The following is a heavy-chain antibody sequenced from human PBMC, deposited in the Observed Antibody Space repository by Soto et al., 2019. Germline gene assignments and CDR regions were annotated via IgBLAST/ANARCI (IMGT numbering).Heavy chain of an antibody. CDR3: TIHFDGDVRIDD. V-gene: IGHV3-73*01. D-gene: IGHD4-17*01. Sequence: EVQLVESGGGLVQPGGSLKLSCAASGFTFSDSTLHWIRQASGKGLDWLGRIRSKTDNYATAYAASVNGRFTISRDDSKNTAYLEMNSLKTEDTAVYYCTIHFDGDVRIDDWGQGTLVTVSS. CDR2: IRSKTDNYAT. CDR1: GFTFSDST. J-gene: IGHJ4*02.